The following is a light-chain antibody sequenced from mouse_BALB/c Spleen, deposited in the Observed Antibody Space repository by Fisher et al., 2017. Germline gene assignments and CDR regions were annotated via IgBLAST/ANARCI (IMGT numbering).Light chain of an antibody. CDR1: SSVSY. CDR3: QQRSSYPLT. V-gene: IGKV4-68*01. J-gene: IGKJ5*01. Sequence: IVITQTPAIMSASLGEKVTMTCSASSSVSYMYWYQQKPRSSPKPWIYLTSNLASGVPARFSGSGSGTSYSLTISRMEAEDAATYYCQQRSSYPLTFGAGTKLELK. CDR2: LTS.